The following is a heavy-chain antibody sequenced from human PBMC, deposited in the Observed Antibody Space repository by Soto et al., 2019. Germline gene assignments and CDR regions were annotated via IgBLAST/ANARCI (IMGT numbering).Heavy chain of an antibody. J-gene: IGHJ4*02. V-gene: IGHV5-51*01. CDR3: ARHGPYYYDSSGYAPGDY. D-gene: IGHD3-22*01. CDR1: GYSFTSYW. Sequence: EVQLVQSGAEVKKPGESLKISCKGSGYSFTSYWIGWVRQMPGKGLEWMGIIYPGDSDTRYSPSFQGQVTISADKSISTAYLQWSSLKASDTAMYYCARHGPYYYDSSGYAPGDYWGQGTLVTVSS. CDR2: IYPGDSDT.